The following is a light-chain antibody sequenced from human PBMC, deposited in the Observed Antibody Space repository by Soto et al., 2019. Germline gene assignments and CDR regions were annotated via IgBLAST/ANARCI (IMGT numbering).Light chain of an antibody. CDR3: VAWDDTLDAQV. J-gene: IGLJ3*02. CDR2: RNN. Sequence: QSVLTQSPSASGTPGQRVTISCSGSRSNIGRNFAYWYQHVPGTAPRLLIQRNNERPSGVPDRFSGSKSGTSVSLAIRGLRSDDEATYYCVAWDDTLDAQVFGGGTQLTVL. CDR1: RSNIGRNF. V-gene: IGLV1-47*01.